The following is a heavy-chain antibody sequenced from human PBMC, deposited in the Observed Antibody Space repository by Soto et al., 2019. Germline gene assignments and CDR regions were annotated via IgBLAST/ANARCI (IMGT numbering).Heavy chain of an antibody. D-gene: IGHD3-10*01. Sequence: PSETLSLTCSVSGASIRSYYWHWIRQPPGKGLEWIGYVYTSDYTRYSSSLKSRVTISVDTSKSQFYLRLNSVTAADTAVYYCASSAWHPGDFFHYNRMDVWGQGTTVTVSS. J-gene: IGHJ6*02. CDR1: GASIRSYY. CDR3: ASSAWHPGDFFHYNRMDV. V-gene: IGHV4-4*08. CDR2: VYTSDYT.